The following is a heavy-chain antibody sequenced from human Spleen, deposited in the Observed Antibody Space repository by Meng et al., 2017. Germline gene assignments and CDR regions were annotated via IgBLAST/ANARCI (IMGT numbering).Heavy chain of an antibody. CDR1: GYTFTSYY. Sequence: ASEKVPCKASGYTFTSYYMHWVRQAPGQGLEWMGIINPSGGSTSYAQKLQGRVTMTRDTSTSTVYMELSSLRSEDTAVYYCARETYYYDSSGYYRDAFDIWGQETMVTVSS. D-gene: IGHD3-22*01. CDR2: INPSGGST. CDR3: ARETYYYDSSGYYRDAFDI. V-gene: IGHV1-46*01. J-gene: IGHJ3*02.